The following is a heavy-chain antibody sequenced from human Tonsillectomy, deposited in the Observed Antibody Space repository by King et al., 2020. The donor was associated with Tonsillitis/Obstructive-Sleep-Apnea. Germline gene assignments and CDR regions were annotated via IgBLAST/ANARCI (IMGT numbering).Heavy chain of an antibody. CDR3: AGSRPGFWSSYSYYYYYGMDV. D-gene: IGHD3-3*01. J-gene: IGHJ6*02. V-gene: IGHV4-39*01. Sequence: QLQESGPGLVKPSETLSLTCTVSGGSISSSSYYWGWIRQPPGKGLEWIGSIYYSGSTYYNPSLKSRVTISVDTSKNQFSLKLSSVTAADTAVYYCAGSRPGFWSSYSYYYYYGMDVWGQGTTVTVSS. CDR2: IYYSGST. CDR1: GGSISSSSYY.